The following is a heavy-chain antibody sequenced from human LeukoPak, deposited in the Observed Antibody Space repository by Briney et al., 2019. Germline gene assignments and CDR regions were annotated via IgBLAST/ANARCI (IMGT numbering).Heavy chain of an antibody. CDR2: IWIDSGNT. CDR1: GFTFSDYS. Sequence: GGSLRLSCAASGFTFSDYSMNWVRQAPGKGLEWISYIWIDSGNTNYADSVKGRFTISGDKAKNSLYLQMNSLRVEDTAVYYCARDHKYAFDNWGQGTLVTVSS. CDR3: ARDHKYAFDN. J-gene: IGHJ4*02. V-gene: IGHV3-48*01. D-gene: IGHD2-2*01.